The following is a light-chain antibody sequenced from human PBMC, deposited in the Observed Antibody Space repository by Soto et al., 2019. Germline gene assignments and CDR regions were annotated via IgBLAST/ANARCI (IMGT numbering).Light chain of an antibody. Sequence: QLVLTQSSSASASLGSSVKLTCTLSSGHNNYIIAWHQQQPGKAPRYLMKLEGSGSYNKGSGVPDRFSGSSSGADRYLTISNLQFEDEADYYCETWDSNTRVFGGGTQLTVL. J-gene: IGLJ3*02. V-gene: IGLV4-60*02. CDR1: SGHNNYI. CDR2: LEGSGSY. CDR3: ETWDSNTRV.